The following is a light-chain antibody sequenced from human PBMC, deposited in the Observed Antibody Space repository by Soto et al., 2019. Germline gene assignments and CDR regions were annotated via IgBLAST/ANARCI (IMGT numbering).Light chain of an antibody. Sequence: QSALTQPASVSGSPGQSITISCTGTSSDVGAYNYVSWYQQYPGKAPKLMIYDVSNRPSGVANRFSGSKSGNTASLTISGLQAEDEADYYCSSDIWGNTRVLGTGTKLTV. CDR2: DVS. CDR3: SSDIWGNTRV. CDR1: SSDVGAYNY. V-gene: IGLV2-14*01. J-gene: IGLJ1*01.